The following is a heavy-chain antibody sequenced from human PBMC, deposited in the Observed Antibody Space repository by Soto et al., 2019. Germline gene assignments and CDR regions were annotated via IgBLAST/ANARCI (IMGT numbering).Heavy chain of an antibody. D-gene: IGHD3-22*01. CDR2: INHSGST. Sequence: SETLSLTCAVYGGSFSGYYWSWIRQPPGKGLEWIGEINHSGSTNYNPSLKSRVTISVDTSKNQFSLKLSSVTAADTAVYYCARCDSSGYWRVGAFDIWAKGTMVTVSS. CDR1: GGSFSGYY. V-gene: IGHV4-34*01. CDR3: ARCDSSGYWRVGAFDI. J-gene: IGHJ3*02.